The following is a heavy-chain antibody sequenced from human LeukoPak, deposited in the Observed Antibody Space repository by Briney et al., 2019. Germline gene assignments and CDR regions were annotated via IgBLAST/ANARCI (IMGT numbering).Heavy chain of an antibody. Sequence: GGSLRLSCAASGFTFSSYSMNWVRQAPGKGLEWVSSISSSSSYIYYADSVKGRFTISRDNAKNSLYLQMNSLRAEDTAVYYCARCLGYDSSGYYCRTYAFDIWGQGTMVTVSS. CDR2: ISSSSSYI. CDR3: ARCLGYDSSGYYCRTYAFDI. J-gene: IGHJ3*02. D-gene: IGHD3-22*01. CDR1: GFTFSSYS. V-gene: IGHV3-21*01.